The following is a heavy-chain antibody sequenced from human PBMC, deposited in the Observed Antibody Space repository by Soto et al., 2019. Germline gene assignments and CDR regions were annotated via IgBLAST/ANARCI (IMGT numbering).Heavy chain of an antibody. J-gene: IGHJ4*02. D-gene: IGHD2-15*01. CDR2: IYYSGST. V-gene: IGHV4-31*03. CDR1: GGSISSGGYY. CDR3: ARSSLSRCSGGSCYGPLDY. Sequence: SETLSLTCTVSGGSISSGGYYWSWIRQHPWKGLEWIGYIYYSGSTYYNPSLKSRVTISVDTSKNQFSLKLSSVTAADTAVYYCARSSLSRCSGGSCYGPLDYWGQGXLVTVYS.